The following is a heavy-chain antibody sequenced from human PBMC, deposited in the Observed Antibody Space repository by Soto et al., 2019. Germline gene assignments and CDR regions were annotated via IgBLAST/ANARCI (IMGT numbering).Heavy chain of an antibody. V-gene: IGHV4-61*01. J-gene: IGHJ4*02. CDR1: GGSVSSGSYY. CDR3: ARQTRDDDSSGYSPCDV. Sequence: SEPLSLTFTVSGGSVSSGSYYWSWIRQPPGKGLEWIGYIYYSGSTNYNPSLKSRVTMSVDTSKNQVSLRLSSVTAADTAVYYCARQTRDDDSSGYSPCDVWGKGKLVRVYS. CDR2: IYYSGST. D-gene: IGHD3-22*01.